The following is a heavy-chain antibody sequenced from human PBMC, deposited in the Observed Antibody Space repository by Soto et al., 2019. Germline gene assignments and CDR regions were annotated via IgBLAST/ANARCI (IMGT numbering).Heavy chain of an antibody. V-gene: IGHV4-34*01. J-gene: IGHJ4*02. D-gene: IGHD3-3*01. CDR1: GGSLSGYY. CDR2: INHSGST. Sequence: XETLSLTCAVYGGSLSGYYWSWIRQPPGKGLDWIGEINHSGSTNYNPSLKSRVTISVDTSKNQFSLKLSSVTAADTAVYYCARMGFWSGYYNVRKTYYFDYWGQGTLVTVSS. CDR3: ARMGFWSGYYNVRKTYYFDY.